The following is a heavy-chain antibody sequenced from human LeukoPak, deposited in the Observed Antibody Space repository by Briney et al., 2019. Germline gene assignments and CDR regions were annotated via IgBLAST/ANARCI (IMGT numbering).Heavy chain of an antibody. CDR2: IYYSGST. CDR3: ARNKVVPAAIRSEGYYYYGMDV. V-gene: IGHV4-39*01. CDR1: GGSISSSSYY. J-gene: IGHJ6*02. D-gene: IGHD2-2*02. Sequence: SETLSLTCTVSGGSISSSSYYWGWIRQPLGKGLEWIGSIYYSGSTYYNPSLKSRVTISVDTSKNQFSLKLSSVTAADTAVYYCARNKVVPAAIRSEGYYYYGMDVWGQGTTVTVSS.